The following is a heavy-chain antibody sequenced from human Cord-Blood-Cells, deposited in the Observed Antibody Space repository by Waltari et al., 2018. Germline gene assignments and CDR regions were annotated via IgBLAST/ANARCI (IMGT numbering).Heavy chain of an antibody. CDR1: GGTFSSYA. J-gene: IGHJ3*02. V-gene: IGHV1-69*01. CDR2: SIPILGTA. Sequence: QVQLVQSGAEVKKPGSSVKFSCKASGGTFSSYAISWVGQAPGQWLEGMGGSIPILGTANYAQKFQGRVTITADESTSTAYMELSSLRSEDTAVYYCARDGQHDAFDIWGQGTMVTVSS. CDR3: ARDGQHDAFDI. D-gene: IGHD6-13*01.